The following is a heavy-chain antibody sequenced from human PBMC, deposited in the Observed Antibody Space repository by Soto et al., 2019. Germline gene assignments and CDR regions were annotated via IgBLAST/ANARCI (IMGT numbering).Heavy chain of an antibody. Sequence: SETLSLTCTVSGGSIISGGDYWSWIRQHPGKGLEWIGYIYSSGSTHYNPSLKSRVTISVDTSKNQFSLKLSSVTAADTAVYYCASQGIAVAGPYWYFDLWGRGTLVTVSS. D-gene: IGHD6-19*01. J-gene: IGHJ2*01. V-gene: IGHV4-31*03. CDR2: IYSSGST. CDR3: ASQGIAVAGPYWYFDL. CDR1: GGSIISGGDY.